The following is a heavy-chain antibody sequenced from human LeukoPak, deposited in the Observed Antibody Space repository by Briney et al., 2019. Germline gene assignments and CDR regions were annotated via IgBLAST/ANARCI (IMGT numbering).Heavy chain of an antibody. D-gene: IGHD3-22*01. CDR3: ARGSYYDSSGTSDY. J-gene: IGHJ4*02. V-gene: IGHV1-2*02. CDR1: GYTFTGYY. Sequence: ASVKVSCKASGYTFTGYYIHWVRQAPGQGLEWMGWINPNSGVTHYPQKFQGRVTMTRDTSIRTAYMEVSSLRSDDTAVYYCARGSYYDSSGTSDYWGQGTLVTVSS. CDR2: INPNSGVT.